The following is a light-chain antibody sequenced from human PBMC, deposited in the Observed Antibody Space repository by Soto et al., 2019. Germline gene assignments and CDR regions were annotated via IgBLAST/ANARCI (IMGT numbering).Light chain of an antibody. J-gene: IGLJ2*01. CDR3: AAWDSNLGSPA. CDR1: SSNIGSKY. Sequence: QAVVTQPPSASGTPGQRVTISCSGSSSNIGSKYVYWYQQLPGTAPKLLMYRNNQRPSGVPDRFSGSKSGTSASLAISGLRSEDEADYLCAAWDSNLGSPAFGGGTKLTVL. V-gene: IGLV1-47*01. CDR2: RNN.